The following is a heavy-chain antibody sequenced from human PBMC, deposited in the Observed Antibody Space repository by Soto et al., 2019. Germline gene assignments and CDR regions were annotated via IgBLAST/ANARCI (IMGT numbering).Heavy chain of an antibody. CDR2: ISSSSSTI. CDR3: ARYGDYSNPNYYYYYGMDV. J-gene: IGHJ6*02. V-gene: IGHV3-48*01. CDR1: GFTFSSYS. Sequence: GGSLRLSCAASGFTFSSYSMNWVRQAPGKGLEWVSYISSSSSTIYYADSVKGRFTISRDNAKNSLYLQMNSLRAEDTAVYYCARYGDYSNPNYYYYYGMDVWGQGTTVTVSS. D-gene: IGHD4-4*01.